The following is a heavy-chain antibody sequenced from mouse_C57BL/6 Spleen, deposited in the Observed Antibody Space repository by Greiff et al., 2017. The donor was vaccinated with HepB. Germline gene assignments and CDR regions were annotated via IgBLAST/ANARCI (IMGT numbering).Heavy chain of an antibody. CDR2: IYPGDGDT. D-gene: IGHD1-1*01. CDR1: GYAFSSSW. Sequence: QVQLQQSGPELVKPGASVKISCKASGYAFSSSWMNWVKQRPGKGLEWIGRIYPGDGDTNYNGKFKGKATLTADKSSSTAYMQLSSLTSEDSAVYFCARNYGSHFDYWGQGTTLTVSS. V-gene: IGHV1-82*01. CDR3: ARNYGSHFDY. J-gene: IGHJ2*01.